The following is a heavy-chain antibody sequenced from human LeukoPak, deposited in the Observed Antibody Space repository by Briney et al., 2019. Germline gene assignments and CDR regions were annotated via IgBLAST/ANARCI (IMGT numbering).Heavy chain of an antibody. CDR3: ARISGGYQNDAFDI. CDR1: GYYISSDYY. CDR2: IYHSGST. D-gene: IGHD3-22*01. V-gene: IGHV4-38-2*02. J-gene: IGHJ3*02. Sequence: SETLSLTCTVSGYYISSDYYWGWIRQPPGEGLEWIGSIYHSGSTYDNPSLKSRVTISVDTSKNQFSLKLRSVTAADTAVYYCARISGGYQNDAFDIWGQGTMLTVSS.